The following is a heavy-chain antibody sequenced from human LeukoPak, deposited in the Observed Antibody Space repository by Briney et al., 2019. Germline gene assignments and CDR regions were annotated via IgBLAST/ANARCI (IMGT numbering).Heavy chain of an antibody. CDR2: IYYNGTT. J-gene: IGHJ5*02. CDR1: GGSIIPYY. D-gene: IGHD6-19*01. Sequence: PSETLSLTCNVSGGSIIPYYWSWVRQSPGQGLEWIGYIYYNGTTNYNPSLKSRLTMSVDTSKKQFSLKLNSVTAADTAVYYCAKDVSAWFSWGQGTLVTVSS. CDR3: AKDVSAWFS. V-gene: IGHV4-59*01.